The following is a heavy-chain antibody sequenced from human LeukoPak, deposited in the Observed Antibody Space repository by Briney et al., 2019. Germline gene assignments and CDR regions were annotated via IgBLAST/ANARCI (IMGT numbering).Heavy chain of an antibody. CDR2: IIPIFGTG. J-gene: IGHJ4*02. CDR1: GGTLSNYA. Sequence: SVKVSCKASGGTLSNYAITWVRQAPGQGLEWMGGIIPIFGTGSYAQKFQGRVTITTDEFTSTVYMEVSSLTSEDTAVYYCARSPYCGGDCYFPESGGFDYWGQGTLFTVSS. D-gene: IGHD2-21*02. V-gene: IGHV1-69*05. CDR3: ARSPYCGGDCYFPESGGFDY.